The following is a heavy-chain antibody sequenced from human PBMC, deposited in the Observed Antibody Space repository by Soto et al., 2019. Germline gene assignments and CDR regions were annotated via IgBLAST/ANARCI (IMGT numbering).Heavy chain of an antibody. CDR2: IWYDGSNK. Sequence: QVQLVESGGGVVQPGRSLRLSCAASGFTFSSYGMHWVRQAPGKGLEWVAVIWYDGSNKYYADSVKGRFTISRDNSKTPLYLQMNTLSAENPVVYYCARDQGRGYSYVFDSGGQEPLAPVPS. D-gene: IGHD5-18*01. CDR3: ARDQGRGYSYVFDS. V-gene: IGHV3-33*01. J-gene: IGHJ4*02. CDR1: GFTFSSYG.